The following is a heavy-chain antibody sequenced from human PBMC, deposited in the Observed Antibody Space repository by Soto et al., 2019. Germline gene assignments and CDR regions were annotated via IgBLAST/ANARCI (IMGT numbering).Heavy chain of an antibody. CDR1: GFTFSSYG. D-gene: IGHD4-17*01. J-gene: IGHJ6*02. CDR2: IWYDGSNK. CDR3: AGGPLGDYRPYGMDL. V-gene: IGHV3-33*01. Sequence: QVQLVESGGGVVQPGRSLRLSCAASGFTFSSYGMHWVRQAPGKGLEWVAVIWYDGSNKYYADSVKGRFTISRDNSKRTRYLQMNSLRAEDTAVYYRAGGPLGDYRPYGMDLWGQGTTVTGPS.